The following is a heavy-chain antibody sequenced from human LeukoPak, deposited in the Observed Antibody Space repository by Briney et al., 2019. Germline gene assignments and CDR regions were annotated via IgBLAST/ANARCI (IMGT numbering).Heavy chain of an antibody. Sequence: ASVKVSCKAFGYTFTSNYMHWVRQAPGQGLEWMGIINPSGGSTSYAQKFQGRVTMTRDTSTSTVYMELSSLRSEDTAVYYCARDSSPHLYCSSTSCYGGNWFDPWGQGTLVTVSS. CDR2: INPSGGST. CDR1: GYTFTSNY. V-gene: IGHV1-46*01. CDR3: ARDSSPHLYCSSTSCYGGNWFDP. J-gene: IGHJ5*02. D-gene: IGHD2-2*01.